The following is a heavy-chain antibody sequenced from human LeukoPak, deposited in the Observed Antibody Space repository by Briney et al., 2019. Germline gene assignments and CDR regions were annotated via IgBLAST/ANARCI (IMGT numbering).Heavy chain of an antibody. J-gene: IGHJ4*02. CDR3: AKDGSGWSGY. D-gene: IGHD6-19*01. CDR2: IKEDGSEK. CDR1: GFTFSRYW. V-gene: IGHV3-7*01. Sequence: PGGSLRLSCAASGFTFSRYWMSWLRQAPGKGLEWVANIKEDGSEKHYVDSVKGRFTISRDNAKNSLSLQMDSLRVEDTVVYYCAKDGSGWSGYWGQGTLVTVSS.